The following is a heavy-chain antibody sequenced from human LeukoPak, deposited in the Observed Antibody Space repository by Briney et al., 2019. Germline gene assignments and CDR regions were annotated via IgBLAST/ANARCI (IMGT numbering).Heavy chain of an antibody. V-gene: IGHV3-7*01. J-gene: IGHJ3*02. CDR1: GFAFSSYW. CDR2: IKQDGSEK. D-gene: IGHD1-26*01. Sequence: GGSLRLSCAASGFAFSSYWMSWVRQAPGKGLEWVANIKQDGSEKYYVDSVKGRFTISRDNAKNSLYLQMNSLRAEDTAVYYCARAGGTYYGIAFDIWGQGTMVTVSS. CDR3: ARAGGTYYGIAFDI.